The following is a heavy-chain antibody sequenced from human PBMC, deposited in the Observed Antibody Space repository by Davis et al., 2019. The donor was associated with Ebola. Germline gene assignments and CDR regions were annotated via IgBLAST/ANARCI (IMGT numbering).Heavy chain of an antibody. CDR1: GGSISSGGYY. D-gene: IGHD4-17*01. Sequence: PSETLSLTCTVSGGSISSGGYYWSWIRQHPGKGLEWIGYIYYSGSTYYNPSLKSRVTISVDTSKNQFSLRLSSVTAADTAVYYCARKRFGDYGDYFVDYWGQGTLVTVSS. J-gene: IGHJ4*02. CDR2: IYYSGST. V-gene: IGHV4-31*03. CDR3: ARKRFGDYGDYFVDY.